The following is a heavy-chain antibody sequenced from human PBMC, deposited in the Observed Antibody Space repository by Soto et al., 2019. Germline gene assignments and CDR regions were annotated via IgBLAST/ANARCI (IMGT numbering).Heavy chain of an antibody. D-gene: IGHD3-3*01. CDR3: AKRGIPYYDFWSGYYREERGMGPTPFDY. Sequence: GGSLRLSCAGSGCTFSNYAMSWVRQAPGKGLAWVSAISGSGGSTYYADSVKGRFTISRDNSKNTLYLQMNSLRAEDTAVYYCAKRGIPYYDFWSGYYREERGMGPTPFDYWGQGSLVTVSS. J-gene: IGHJ4*02. CDR2: ISGSGGST. V-gene: IGHV3-23*01. CDR1: GCTFSNYA.